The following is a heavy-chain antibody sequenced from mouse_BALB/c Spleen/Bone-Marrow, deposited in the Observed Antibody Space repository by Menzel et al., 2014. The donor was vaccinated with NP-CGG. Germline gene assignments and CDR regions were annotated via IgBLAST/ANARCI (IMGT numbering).Heavy chain of an antibody. D-gene: IGHD1-1*01. Sequence: VQGVESGAELVKPGASVKLSCKASGYTFTGYWMHWVKQRPGQGLEWIGEINPSNGRTNYNERFKSMATLTVDISSSTAYMQLSCLTSEASAVFYCARLIYGSSYIVDFWGQGTSVTVSS. J-gene: IGHJ4*01. CDR3: ARLIYGSSYIVDF. CDR1: GYTFTGYW. CDR2: INPSNGRT. V-gene: IGHV1S81*02.